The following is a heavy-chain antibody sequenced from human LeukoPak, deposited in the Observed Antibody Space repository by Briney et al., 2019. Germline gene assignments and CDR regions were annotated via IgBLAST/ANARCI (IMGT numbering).Heavy chain of an antibody. V-gene: IGHV3-30*02. J-gene: IGHJ1*01. D-gene: IGHD1/OR15-1a*01. CDR2: IRYDGSDK. CDR1: GFIFTDYG. Sequence: PGGSLRLSCAASGFIFTDYGMHWVRQAPGKGLEWLTFIRYDGSDKYYADSVKGRFTISRDNSKNTLYLQMNSLTSEDTAVYYCGKEGTPSKPTDPXHSGQ. CDR3: GKEGTPSKPTDPXH.